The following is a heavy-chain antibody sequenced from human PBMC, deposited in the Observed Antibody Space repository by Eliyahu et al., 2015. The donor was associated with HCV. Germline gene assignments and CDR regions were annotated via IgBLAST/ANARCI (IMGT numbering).Heavy chain of an antibody. V-gene: IGHV3-48*01. J-gene: IGHJ4*02. CDR1: GXTFSTYX. Sequence: EVQLVESGGGLVQPGGSLRLSCAASGXTFSTYXMNWVPQAPGKGLEWVAYITSSSSNTHYAASVKGRFTISRDNAKSLLYLQMNSLRAEDTAVYYCARDLGYCSGGRCMPFDYWGQGTLVTVSS. CDR2: ITSSSSNT. CDR3: ARDLGYCSGGRCMPFDY. D-gene: IGHD2-15*01.